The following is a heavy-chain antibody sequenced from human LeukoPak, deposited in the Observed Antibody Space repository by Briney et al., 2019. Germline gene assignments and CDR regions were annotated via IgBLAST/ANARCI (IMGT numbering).Heavy chain of an antibody. CDR1: GFTFSDYY. V-gene: IGHV3-11*01. D-gene: IGHD7-27*01. CDR2: ISSSGSTI. CDR3: AKTPWGSRGLVDY. Sequence: GGSLRLSCAASGFTFSDYYMSWIRQAPGKGLEWVSYISSSGSTIYYADSVKGRFTISRDNSKNTLYLQMNSLRAEDTAVYYCAKTPWGSRGLVDYWGQGTLVTVSS. J-gene: IGHJ4*02.